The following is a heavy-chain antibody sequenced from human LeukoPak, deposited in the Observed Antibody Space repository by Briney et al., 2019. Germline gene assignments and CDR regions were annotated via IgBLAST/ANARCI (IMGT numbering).Heavy chain of an antibody. Sequence: GGSLRLSCAASGFTFSSYWMSWVRQAPGKGLEWVSSISSSSSYIYYADSVKGRFTNSRDNAKNSLYLQMNSLRAEDTAVYYCAREYCSGGSCSGWDYWGQGTLVTVSS. D-gene: IGHD2-15*01. J-gene: IGHJ4*02. CDR2: ISSSSSYI. V-gene: IGHV3-21*01. CDR3: AREYCSGGSCSGWDY. CDR1: GFTFSSYW.